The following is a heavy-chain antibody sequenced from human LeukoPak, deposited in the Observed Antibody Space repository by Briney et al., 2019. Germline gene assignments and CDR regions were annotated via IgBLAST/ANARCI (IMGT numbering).Heavy chain of an antibody. Sequence: PSQTLSLTCTVSGGSISSGGYYWSWIRQPPGKGLEWIGYIYYSGSTYYNPSLKSRVTISVDTSKNQFSLKLSSVTAADTAVYYCARDLWAGYGYRGFDYWGQGTLVTVSS. CDR3: ARDLWAGYGYRGFDY. CDR2: IYYSGST. CDR1: GGSISSGGYY. D-gene: IGHD5-24*01. J-gene: IGHJ4*02. V-gene: IGHV4-30-4*01.